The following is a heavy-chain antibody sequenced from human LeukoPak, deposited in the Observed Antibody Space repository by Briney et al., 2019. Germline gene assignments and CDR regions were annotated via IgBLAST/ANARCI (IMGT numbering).Heavy chain of an antibody. Sequence: PSGTLSLTCGVSGGSISNTNWWTWFRQPPGKGLEWIGEVNLQGSTNYNPSLKSRVTISVDPSKNQFSLKLSSVPAADTAVYYCARVGSGYTFDYWGQGTLVTVSS. J-gene: IGHJ4*02. D-gene: IGHD3-22*01. V-gene: IGHV4-4*02. CDR3: ARVGSGYTFDY. CDR1: GGSISNTNW. CDR2: VNLQGST.